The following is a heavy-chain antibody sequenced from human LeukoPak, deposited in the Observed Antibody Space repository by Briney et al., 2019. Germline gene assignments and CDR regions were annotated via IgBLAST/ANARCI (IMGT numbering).Heavy chain of an antibody. CDR2: INTDGRVT. Sequence: SGGSLRLSCVASGFTFTTYWMHWVRQVPGKGLVWVARINTDGRVTTYADSVKGRFTVSRDNAKNSLYLQMNSLGAEDTAVYYCASEMGDYWGQGTLVTVSS. CDR3: ASEMGDY. CDR1: GFTFTTYW. V-gene: IGHV3-74*01. D-gene: IGHD2-8*01. J-gene: IGHJ4*02.